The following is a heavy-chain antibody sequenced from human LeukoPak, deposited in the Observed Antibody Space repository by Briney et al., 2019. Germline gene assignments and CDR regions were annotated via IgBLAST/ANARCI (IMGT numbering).Heavy chain of an antibody. CDR1: GFTFSSNG. V-gene: IGHV3-30*03. D-gene: IGHD1-14*01. CDR2: ISYDGSNK. Sequence: GRSLRLSCAASGFTFSSNGMHWVRQAPGKGLEWMAIISYDGSNKYYADSVKGRFTISRDNSKNTLYLQMNSLRAEDTALYYCARDSPEGYYFDYWGQGTLVTVSS. CDR3: ARDSPEGYYFDY. J-gene: IGHJ4*02.